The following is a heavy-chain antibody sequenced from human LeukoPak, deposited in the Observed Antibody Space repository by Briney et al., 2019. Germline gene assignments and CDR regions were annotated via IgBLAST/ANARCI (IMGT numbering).Heavy chain of an antibody. V-gene: IGHV1-46*01. D-gene: IGHD3-9*01. Sequence: GASVKVSCKASGYTFTSYYIHWVRQAPGQGLEWMGIINPSGGSTTYAQNFQGRVTMTRDVSTSTVYMELSSMRSDDTAVYYCARDLVVVKILTERGGWFDPWGQGTLVTVSS. CDR1: GYTFTSYY. J-gene: IGHJ5*02. CDR2: INPSGGST. CDR3: ARDLVVVKILTERGGWFDP.